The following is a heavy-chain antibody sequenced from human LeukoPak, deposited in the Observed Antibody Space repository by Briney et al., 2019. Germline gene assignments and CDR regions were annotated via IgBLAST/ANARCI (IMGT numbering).Heavy chain of an antibody. J-gene: IGHJ1*01. CDR2: INHSGST. D-gene: IGHD6-13*01. Sequence: SETLSLTCAVYGGSFSGYYRSWIRQPPGKGLEWIGEINHSGSTNYNPSLMSRVTISVDTSKNQFSLKLSSVTAADTAVYYCANFWSSIAAAGLPRIGYFQHWGQGTLVTVSS. V-gene: IGHV4-34*01. CDR3: ANFWSSIAAAGLPRIGYFQH. CDR1: GGSFSGYY.